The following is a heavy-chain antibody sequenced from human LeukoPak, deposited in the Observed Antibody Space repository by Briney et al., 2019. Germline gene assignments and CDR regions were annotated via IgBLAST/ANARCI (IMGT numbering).Heavy chain of an antibody. V-gene: IGHV4-30-4*01. CDR2: INYSGST. CDR3: ARGKDTAMVSFDY. Sequence: SETLSLTCTVSGGSISSGDYYWSWIRQPPGKGLEWIGYINYSGSTYYNPSLKSRVTISVDTSKNQFSLKLSSVTAADTAVYYCARGKDTAMVSFDYWGQGTLVTVSS. D-gene: IGHD5-18*01. J-gene: IGHJ4*02. CDR1: GGSISSGDYY.